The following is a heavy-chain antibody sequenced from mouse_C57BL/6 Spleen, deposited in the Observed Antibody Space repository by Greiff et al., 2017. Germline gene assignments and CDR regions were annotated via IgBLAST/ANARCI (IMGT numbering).Heavy chain of an antibody. V-gene: IGHV5-17*01. Sequence: EVKLVESGGGLVKPGGSLKLSCAASGFTFSDYGMHWVRQTPEKGLEWVAYISIGSSTIYYADKVKGRCTIARDNAKNTLFLQMTSLRSEDTAIYYCARASCSDSFDYWGQGTTLTVSS. CDR2: ISIGSSTI. D-gene: IGHD6-1*01. CDR1: GFTFSDYG. J-gene: IGHJ2*01. CDR3: ARASCSDSFDY.